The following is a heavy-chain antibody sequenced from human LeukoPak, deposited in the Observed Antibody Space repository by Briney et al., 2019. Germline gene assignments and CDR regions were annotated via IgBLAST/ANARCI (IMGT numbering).Heavy chain of an antibody. CDR2: ISGSRRYI. CDR3: AREISQALDL. CDR1: GITFSSYT. Sequence: GGSLRLSCAASGITFSSYTMNWVRQAPGKGLEWVSSISGSRRYIYYADSVKGRFTISRDNPKNSLNLQMNSLRAEDTAVYYCAREISQALDLWGQGTMVTVSS. V-gene: IGHV3-21*01. D-gene: IGHD2/OR15-2a*01. J-gene: IGHJ3*01.